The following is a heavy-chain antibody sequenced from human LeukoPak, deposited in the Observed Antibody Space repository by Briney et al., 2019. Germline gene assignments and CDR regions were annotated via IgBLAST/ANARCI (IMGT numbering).Heavy chain of an antibody. CDR2: MNPNSGNT. J-gene: IGHJ4*02. CDR1: GYTFTIYD. V-gene: IGHV1-8*01. CDR3: ARGGF. Sequence: ASVKVSCKASGYTFTIYDIYWVRQGPGPGLEWMGWMNPNSGNTGYAQKFQGRVTMTRNTSKSTAYMDLGSLRSENTAMYYCARGGFWGQGTLVTVSS.